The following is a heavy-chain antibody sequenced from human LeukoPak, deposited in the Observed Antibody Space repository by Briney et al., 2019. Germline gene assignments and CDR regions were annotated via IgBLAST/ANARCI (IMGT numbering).Heavy chain of an antibody. J-gene: IGHJ4*02. D-gene: IGHD3-22*01. Sequence: GRSLRLSCAASGFTFSNAWMSWVRQAPGKGLEWVGRIKSKTDGGTTDYAAPVKGRFTISRDDSKNTLCLQMNSLKTEDTAVYYCTTDLYYYDSSGYSFDYWGQGTLVTVSS. CDR2: IKSKTDGGTT. V-gene: IGHV3-15*01. CDR1: GFTFSNAW. CDR3: TTDLYYYDSSGYSFDY.